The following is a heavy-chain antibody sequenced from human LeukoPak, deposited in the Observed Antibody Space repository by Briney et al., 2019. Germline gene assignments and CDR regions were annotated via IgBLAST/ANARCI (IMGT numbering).Heavy chain of an antibody. Sequence: SETLSLTCTVSGGSISSYYWTWIRQPAGKGLECIGRIYSSGNTNYNPSLKSRVSMSVDTSKNQFSLKLSSVTAADTAVYYCTRDMGSYYGHWGQGTLVTVSS. V-gene: IGHV4-4*07. CDR1: GGSISSYY. D-gene: IGHD3-10*01. J-gene: IGHJ4*02. CDR3: TRDMGSYYGH. CDR2: IYSSGNT.